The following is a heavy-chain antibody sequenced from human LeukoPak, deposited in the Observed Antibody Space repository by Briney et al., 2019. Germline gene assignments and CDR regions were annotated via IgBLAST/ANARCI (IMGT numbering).Heavy chain of an antibody. CDR1: GFTFTSSA. J-gene: IGHJ4*02. CDR3: AAAGDYSNWYPLN. CDR2: IVVGSGNT. D-gene: IGHD4-11*01. Sequence: GASVKVSCKASGFTFTSSAVQWVRQTRGQRLEWIGWIVVGSGNTNYAQKFQERVTITRDMSTSTAYMELSSLRSEDTAVYYCAAAGDYSNWYPLNWGQGTLVTVSS. V-gene: IGHV1-58*01.